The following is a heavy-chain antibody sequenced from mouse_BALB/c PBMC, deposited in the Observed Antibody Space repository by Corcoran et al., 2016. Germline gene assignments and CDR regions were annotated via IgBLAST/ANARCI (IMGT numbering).Heavy chain of an antibody. CDR1: GFNIKDTY. V-gene: IGHV14-3*02. CDR2: IDPANGNT. Sequence: EVQLQQSGAELVKPGASVKLSCTASGFNIKDTYMHWVKQRPEQGLEWIGRIDPANGNTKYDPKFQGKATITADTSSNTAYLQLSSLTSEDTAVYYCVRRFYYARDYWGQGTSVTVSS. CDR3: VRRFYYARDY. J-gene: IGHJ4*01. D-gene: IGHD1-1*01.